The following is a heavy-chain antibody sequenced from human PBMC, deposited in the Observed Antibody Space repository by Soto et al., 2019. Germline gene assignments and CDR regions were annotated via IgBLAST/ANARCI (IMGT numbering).Heavy chain of an antibody. CDR2: INAGNGNT. D-gene: IGHD2-15*01. Sequence: GASVKVSCKASGYTFTSYAMHWVRQAPGQRLEWMGWINAGNGNTKYSQKFQGRVTITRDTSASTAYMELSSLRSEDTAVYYCARVGGYCSGGSCYWENFDYWGQGTLVTVSS. J-gene: IGHJ4*02. CDR3: ARVGGYCSGGSCYWENFDY. V-gene: IGHV1-3*01. CDR1: GYTFTSYA.